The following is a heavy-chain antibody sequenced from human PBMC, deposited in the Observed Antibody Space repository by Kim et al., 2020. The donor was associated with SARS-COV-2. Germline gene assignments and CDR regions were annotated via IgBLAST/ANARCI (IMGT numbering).Heavy chain of an antibody. J-gene: IGHJ4*02. CDR2: ISGSGGST. Sequence: GGSLRLSCAASGFTFSSYAMSWVRQAPGKGLEWVSAISGSGGSTYYADSVKGRFTISRDNSKNTLYLQMNSLRAEDTAVYYCAKDRVAVAGTRAHGVFDYWGQGNLVTVSS. CDR1: GFTFSSYA. D-gene: IGHD6-19*01. CDR3: AKDRVAVAGTRAHGVFDY. V-gene: IGHV3-23*01.